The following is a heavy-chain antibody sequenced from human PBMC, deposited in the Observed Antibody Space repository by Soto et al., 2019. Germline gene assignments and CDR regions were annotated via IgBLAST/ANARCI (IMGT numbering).Heavy chain of an antibody. CDR3: ATSPRGMAVFDI. CDR2: MNPNSGNT. CDR1: GYTFTSYD. D-gene: IGHD6-19*01. V-gene: IGHV1-8*01. Sequence: ASVKVSCKASGYTFTSYDINWVRQATGQGLEWMGWMNPNSGNTKYSQKFQGRVTMTEDTSTDTAYMELSSLRSEDTAVYYCATSPRGMAVFDIWGQGTMVTVSS. J-gene: IGHJ3*02.